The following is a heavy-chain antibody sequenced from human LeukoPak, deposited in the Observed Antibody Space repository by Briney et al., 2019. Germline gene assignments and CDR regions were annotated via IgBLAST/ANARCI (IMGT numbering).Heavy chain of an antibody. CDR3: ARHIVYDFDY. Sequence: GGSLRLSCAASAFTFSSYAMSWVRQAPGKGLEWVSAISGTGGNTYYADSVKGRFTISRDNSKNTLYLQMNILRAEDTAVYYCARHIVYDFDYWGQGTLVTVSS. CDR1: AFTFSSYA. J-gene: IGHJ4*02. CDR2: ISGTGGNT. D-gene: IGHD5/OR15-5a*01. V-gene: IGHV3-23*01.